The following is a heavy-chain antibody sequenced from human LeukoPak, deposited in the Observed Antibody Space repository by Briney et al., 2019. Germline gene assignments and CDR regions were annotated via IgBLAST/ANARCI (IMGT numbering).Heavy chain of an antibody. Sequence: GSLRLSCAASGFTLSNYWMSWVRQAPGKGLEWVANIKRDGSEIYYVGSVRGRFTISRDNAKNSLYLQMNSLRAEDTAVYYCTRDYQDTWIYDFEYWGQGTLVTVSS. J-gene: IGHJ4*02. CDR1: GFTLSNYW. D-gene: IGHD2-2*01. CDR2: IKRDGSEI. CDR3: TRDYQDTWIYDFEY. V-gene: IGHV3-7*01.